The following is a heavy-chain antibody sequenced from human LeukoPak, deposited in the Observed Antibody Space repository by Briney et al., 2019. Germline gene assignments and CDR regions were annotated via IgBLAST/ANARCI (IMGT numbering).Heavy chain of an antibody. V-gene: IGHV3-74*01. D-gene: IGHD3-10*01. CDR1: GFTFSSYW. CDR3: ARVSLVRGEYYFDY. CDR2: INSDGSST. Sequence: PGGSLRLSCAASGFTFSSYWMHWVRQAPGKGLVGVSRINSDGSSTSYADSVKGRFTISRDNAKNTLYLQMNSLSAEDTAVYYCARVSLVRGEYYFDYWGQGTLVTVSS. J-gene: IGHJ4*02.